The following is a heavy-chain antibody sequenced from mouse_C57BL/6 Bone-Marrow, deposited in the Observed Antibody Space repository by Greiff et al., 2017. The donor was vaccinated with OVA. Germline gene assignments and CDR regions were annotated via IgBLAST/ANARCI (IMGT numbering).Heavy chain of an antibody. Sequence: DVQLVESGGDLVKPGGSLKLSCAASGFTFSSYGMSWVRQTPDKRLEWVATISSGGSYTYYPDSVKGRFTISRDNAKNTLYLQMSSLKSEDTAMYYCARKTYYGSSCPFDYWGQGTTLTVSS. CDR3: ARKTYYGSSCPFDY. CDR1: GFTFSSYG. J-gene: IGHJ2*01. CDR2: ISSGGSYT. D-gene: IGHD1-1*01. V-gene: IGHV5-6*01.